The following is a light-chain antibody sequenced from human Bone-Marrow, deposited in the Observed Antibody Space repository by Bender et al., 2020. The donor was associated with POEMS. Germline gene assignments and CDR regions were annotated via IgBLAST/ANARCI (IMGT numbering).Light chain of an antibody. Sequence: GQTARITCGGNNIGIKSVHWYQQKPGQAPVLVVYDDNDRPSGIPDRFSGSKSDTTATLTISRVEAGDEADYYCQVWDTESHHVFGTGTKVTVL. J-gene: IGLJ1*01. V-gene: IGLV3-21*02. CDR1: NIGIKS. CDR2: DDN. CDR3: QVWDTESHHV.